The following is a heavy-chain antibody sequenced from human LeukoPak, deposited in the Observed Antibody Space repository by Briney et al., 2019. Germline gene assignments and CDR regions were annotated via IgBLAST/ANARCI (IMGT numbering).Heavy chain of an antibody. V-gene: IGHV1-69*13. Sequence: SVKFSCKASGGTFSSYAISWVRQAPGQGLEWMGGITPIFGTANYAQKFQGRVTITADESTSTAYMELSSLRSEDTAVYYCARSARITIFGVAHDAFDIWGQGTMVTVSS. D-gene: IGHD3-3*01. CDR3: ARSARITIFGVAHDAFDI. J-gene: IGHJ3*02. CDR1: GGTFSSYA. CDR2: ITPIFGTA.